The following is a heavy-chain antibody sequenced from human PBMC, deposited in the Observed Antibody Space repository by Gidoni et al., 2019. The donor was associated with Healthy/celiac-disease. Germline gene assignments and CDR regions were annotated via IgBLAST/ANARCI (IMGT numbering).Heavy chain of an antibody. CDR3: AKDSPGTYYDFWSGYYYPSFDI. J-gene: IGHJ3*02. CDR2: ISGSGGST. Sequence: EVQLLESGGGLVQTGGSLRLSCAASGFTFSSYAMSWVRQAPGKGLEWVSAISGSGGSTYYADSVKGRFTISRDNSKNTLYLQMNSLRAEDTAVYYCAKDSPGTYYDFWSGYYYPSFDIWGQGTMVTVSS. CDR1: GFTFSSYA. D-gene: IGHD3-3*01. V-gene: IGHV3-23*01.